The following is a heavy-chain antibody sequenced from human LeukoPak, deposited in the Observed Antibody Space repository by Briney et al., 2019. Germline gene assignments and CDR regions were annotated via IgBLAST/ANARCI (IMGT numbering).Heavy chain of an antibody. Sequence: SETLSLTCTVSGGSISSSSYYWGWIRQPPGKGLEWIGSIYYSGSTYYNPSLKSRVTISVDTSKNQFSLKLSSVTAADTAVYYCARDGDLVSGYGYWGQRTIVT. V-gene: IGHV4-39*07. CDR2: IYYSGST. CDR1: GGSISSSSYY. D-gene: IGHD5-12*01. CDR3: ARDGDLVSGYGY. J-gene: IGHJ4*02.